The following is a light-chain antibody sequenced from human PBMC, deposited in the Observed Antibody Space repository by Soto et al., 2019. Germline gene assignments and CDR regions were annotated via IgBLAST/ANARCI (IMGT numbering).Light chain of an antibody. CDR1: QSVGSN. CDR3: QQYNNWPPDFT. CDR2: DAS. Sequence: EIVMTQSPATLSVSPGERATLSCRASQSVGSNLAWFQQKPGQAPRLLIYDASTRATGIPARFSGSGSATEFTLTINSLQSEEFAVYYCQQYNNWPPDFTFGQGTKLEIK. J-gene: IGKJ2*01. V-gene: IGKV3-15*01.